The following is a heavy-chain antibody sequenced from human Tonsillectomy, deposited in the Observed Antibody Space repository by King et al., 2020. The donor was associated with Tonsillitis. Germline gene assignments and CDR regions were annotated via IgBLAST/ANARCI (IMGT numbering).Heavy chain of an antibody. Sequence: QLVQSGAEVKKPGASVKVSCKTSGYTFTTYYMHWVRQAPGQGLEWMGIINPSGGSTSYAQKFQGRVTMTRDTSTSTVYMELSSLKSEDTAVYYCARDRFFYDSSDYYVPDAFDIWGQGTMVTVSS. CDR2: INPSGGST. J-gene: IGHJ3*02. CDR1: GYTFTTYY. V-gene: IGHV1-46*01. CDR3: ARDRFFYDSSDYYVPDAFDI. D-gene: IGHD3-22*01.